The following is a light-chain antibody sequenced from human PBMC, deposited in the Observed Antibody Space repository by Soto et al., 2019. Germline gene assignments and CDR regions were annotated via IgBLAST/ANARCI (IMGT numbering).Light chain of an antibody. CDR2: EVI. Sequence: QSVLTQPPSASGSPGQSVTISCTGTTSDIGAYNYVSWYQQRPGKAPKLIIYEVIRRPSGVPDRIFGSKSYTTASLTVSGLQAEDEADYYCSSFAGNNSFVFGTGTKVIVL. CDR1: TSDIGAYNY. CDR3: SSFAGNNSFV. J-gene: IGLJ1*01. V-gene: IGLV2-8*01.